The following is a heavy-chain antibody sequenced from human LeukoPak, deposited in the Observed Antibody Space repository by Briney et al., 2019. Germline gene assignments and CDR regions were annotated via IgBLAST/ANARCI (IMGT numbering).Heavy chain of an antibody. CDR1: GSTFSSYS. V-gene: IGHV3-48*02. CDR2: ISSSSSSTI. D-gene: IGHD3-16*02. J-gene: IGHJ4*02. CDR3: ASDYVWGSYRYPFSDY. Sequence: PGGSLRLSCAASGSTFSSYSMNWVRQAPGKGLEWVSYISSSSSSTIYYADSVRGRFTISRDNAKNSLYLQMNSLRDEDTAVYYCASDYVWGSYRYPFSDYWGQGTLVTVSS.